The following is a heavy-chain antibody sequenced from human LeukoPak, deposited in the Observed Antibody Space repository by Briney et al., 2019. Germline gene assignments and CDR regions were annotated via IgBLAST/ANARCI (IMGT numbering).Heavy chain of an antibody. D-gene: IGHD3-10*01. V-gene: IGHV3-23*01. J-gene: IGHJ4*02. CDR2: ISGSGGST. Sequence: GGSLRLSCAASGFTFSSYAMSWVRQAPGKGLEWVSAISGSGGSTYYADSVKGRFTISRDNSKNTLYLQMNSLRAEDTAVYYCATQGDYYGSGSYGIDYWGQGTLVTVSP. CDR3: ATQGDYYGSGSYGIDY. CDR1: GFTFSSYA.